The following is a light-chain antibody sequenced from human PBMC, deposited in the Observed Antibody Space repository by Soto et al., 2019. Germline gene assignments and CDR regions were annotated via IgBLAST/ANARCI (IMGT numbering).Light chain of an antibody. CDR3: QQRRNWPPIT. J-gene: IGKJ5*01. CDR2: DAS. V-gene: IGKV3-11*01. CDR1: QSVSSY. Sequence: DIVLTQSPATLSLSPGERATLSCRASQSVSSYLAWYQQKPGQAPRLLIYDASNRATGIPARFSGSGSGTDFTLTISSLEPEDFAVYYCQQRRNWPPITCGQGTRLEIK.